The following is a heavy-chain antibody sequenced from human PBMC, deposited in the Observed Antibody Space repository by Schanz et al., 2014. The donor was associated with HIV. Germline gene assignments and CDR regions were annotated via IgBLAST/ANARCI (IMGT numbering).Heavy chain of an antibody. V-gene: IGHV3-30-3*02. D-gene: IGHD3-22*01. Sequence: VQLGEAGGGLVKPGGEGRSTCTEHGRKEKNYPMSWFRQAPGKGLEWVAVISYDGTKKHYADSVKGRFTISRDNAKNTLYLQMNSLRAEDTAVYYCVRLMSSDYDFSLYFLDVWGQGTTVIVSS. CDR3: VRLMSSDYDFSLYFLDV. CDR2: ISYDGTKK. CDR1: GRKEKNYP. J-gene: IGHJ6*02.